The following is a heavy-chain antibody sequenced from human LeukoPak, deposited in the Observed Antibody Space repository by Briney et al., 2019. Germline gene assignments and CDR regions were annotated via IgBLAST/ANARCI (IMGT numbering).Heavy chain of an antibody. V-gene: IGHV3-64*01. Sequence: GGSLRLSCAGSGFTFSSYAIHWVRQAPGKGLEYVSTISSKGDNIFYANSVKGRFTISRDNSKNTVYLQMGSLRAEDMAVYYCVRVRISAARGYMDVWGKGTTVTVSS. CDR1: GFTFSSYA. CDR2: ISSKGDNI. J-gene: IGHJ6*04. D-gene: IGHD6-13*01. CDR3: VRVRISAARGYMDV.